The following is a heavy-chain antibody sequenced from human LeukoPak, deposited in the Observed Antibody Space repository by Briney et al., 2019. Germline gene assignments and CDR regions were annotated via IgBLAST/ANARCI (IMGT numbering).Heavy chain of an antibody. J-gene: IGHJ4*02. Sequence: GGSLRLSCAASGFIFSSYAMSWVRQAPGKGLEWVSGINWNGGSTGYADSVKGRFTISRDNAKNSLYLQMNSLRAEDTALYYCARDIGWLQLGVLDYWGQGTLVTVSS. CDR1: GFIFSSYA. V-gene: IGHV3-20*04. CDR2: INWNGGST. CDR3: ARDIGWLQLGVLDY. D-gene: IGHD5-24*01.